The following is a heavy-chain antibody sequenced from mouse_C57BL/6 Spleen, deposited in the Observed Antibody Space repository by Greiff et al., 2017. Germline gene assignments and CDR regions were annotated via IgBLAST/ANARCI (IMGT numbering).Heavy chain of an antibody. V-gene: IGHV5-9-1*02. CDR2: ISSGGDYI. CDR3: TRSPYYYGSPTGFAY. J-gene: IGHJ3*01. CDR1: GFTFSSYA. Sequence: EVKLMESGEGLVKPGGSLKLSCAASGFTFSSYAMSWVRQTPEKRLEWVAYISSGGDYIYYADTVKGRFTISRDNARNTLYLQMSRLKSEETAMYYGTRSPYYYGSPTGFAYWGQGTLVTVSA. D-gene: IGHD1-1*01.